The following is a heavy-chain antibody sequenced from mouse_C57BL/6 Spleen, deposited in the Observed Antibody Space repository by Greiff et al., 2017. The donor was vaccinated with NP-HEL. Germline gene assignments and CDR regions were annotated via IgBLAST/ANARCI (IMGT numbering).Heavy chain of an antibody. CDR3: ARGYYGSSYDD. V-gene: IGHV1-61*01. CDR2: IYPSDSET. Sequence: QVQLQQPGAELVRPGSSVKLSCKASGYTFTSYWMDWVKQRPGQGLEWIGNIYPSDSETHYNQKFKDKATLTVDKSSSTAYMQLSSLTSEDSAVYDCARGYYGSSYDDWGQGTTLTVSS. D-gene: IGHD1-1*01. CDR1: GYTFTSYW. J-gene: IGHJ2*01.